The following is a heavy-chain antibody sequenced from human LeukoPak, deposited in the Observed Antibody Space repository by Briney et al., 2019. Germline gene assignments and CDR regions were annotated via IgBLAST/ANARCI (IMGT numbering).Heavy chain of an antibody. J-gene: IGHJ6*02. D-gene: IGHD3-3*01. V-gene: IGHV3-7*01. Sequence: AGGSLRLSCAASGFTFHSYWMTWVRQAPGKGLEWVAHIKTDGSERYYVDSVKGRFTISRDNAKNSLYPQMNNLRAEDTAVYYCARDGSLRFLEWLLYRPSYDGMDVWGQGTTVTVSS. CDR2: IKTDGSER. CDR3: ARDGSLRFLEWLLYRPSYDGMDV. CDR1: GFTFHSYW.